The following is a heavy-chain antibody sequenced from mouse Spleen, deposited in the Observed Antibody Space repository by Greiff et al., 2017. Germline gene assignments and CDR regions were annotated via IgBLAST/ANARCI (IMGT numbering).Heavy chain of an antibody. CDR2: IYPGGGYT. Sequence: QVQLKESGAELVRPGTSVKMSCKASGYTFTNYWIGWAKQRPGHGLEWIGDIYPGGGYTNYNEKFKGKATLTADKSSSTAYMQFSSLTSEDSAIYYCAREGGTGTGFDYWGQGTTLTVSS. D-gene: IGHD4-1*01. CDR1: GYTFTNYW. CDR3: AREGGTGTGFDY. J-gene: IGHJ2*01. V-gene: IGHV1-63*01.